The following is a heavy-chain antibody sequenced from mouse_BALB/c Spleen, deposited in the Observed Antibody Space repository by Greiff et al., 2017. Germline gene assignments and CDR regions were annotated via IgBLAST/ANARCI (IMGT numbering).Heavy chain of an antibody. Sequence: VQLQQSGAELARPGASVKLSCKASGYTFTSYWMQWVKQRPGQGLEWIGAIYPGDGDTRYTQKFKGKATLTADKSSSTAYMQLSSLASEDSAVYYCARSPNYYGSSYKAWFAYWGQGTLVTVSA. CDR1: GYTFTSYW. CDR3: ARSPNYYGSSYKAWFAY. J-gene: IGHJ3*01. D-gene: IGHD1-1*01. V-gene: IGHV1-87*01. CDR2: IYPGDGDT.